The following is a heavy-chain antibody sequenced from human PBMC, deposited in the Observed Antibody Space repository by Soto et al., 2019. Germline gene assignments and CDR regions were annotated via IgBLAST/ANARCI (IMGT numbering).Heavy chain of an antibody. J-gene: IGHJ2*01. CDR1: GFTFSGSA. CDR2: IRSKANSYAT. Sequence: GALGICCAAAGFTFSGSAMHWVRQASGKGLEWVGRIRSKANSYATAYAASVKGRFTISRDDSKNTAYLQMNSLKTEDTAVYYCTSPVSVVVTASQPPWYFDLWGRGTLVTVSS. V-gene: IGHV3-73*01. CDR3: TSPVSVVVTASQPPWYFDL. D-gene: IGHD2-21*02.